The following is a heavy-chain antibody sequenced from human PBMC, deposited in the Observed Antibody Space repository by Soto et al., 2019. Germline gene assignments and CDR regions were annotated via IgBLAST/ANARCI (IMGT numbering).Heavy chain of an antibody. CDR3: ARGYTIFGVAANYGMDV. D-gene: IGHD3-3*01. J-gene: IGHJ6*02. CDR1: GYSFTIYW. CDR2: IYPGDSDT. V-gene: IGHV5-51*01. Sequence: PGESLKISCAGSGYSFTIYWIGLVRQMPGKGLEWMGIIYPGDSDTRYSPSFQGQVTISADKSISTAYLQWSSLKASDTAMYYCARGYTIFGVAANYGMDVWGQGTTVTVSS.